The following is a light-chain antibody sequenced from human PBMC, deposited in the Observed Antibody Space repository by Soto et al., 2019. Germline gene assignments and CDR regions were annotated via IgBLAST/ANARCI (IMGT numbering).Light chain of an antibody. V-gene: IGKV2-28*01. CDR2: LAS. Sequence: DIVMTQSPLSLPVTPGEPASISCRSSQSLLQTNGYNYLEWYLQKPGQSPQVLIYLASKRASGVPDRFSGSGSGTDFTLTISRLEPEDFAVYYCQQYGSSSITFGQGTRLEIK. CDR3: QQYGSSSIT. J-gene: IGKJ5*01. CDR1: QSLLQTNGYNY.